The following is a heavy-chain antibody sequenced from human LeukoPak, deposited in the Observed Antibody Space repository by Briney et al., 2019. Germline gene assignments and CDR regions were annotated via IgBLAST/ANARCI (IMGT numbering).Heavy chain of an antibody. Sequence: PSETLSLTCTVSGGSVSSGSYYWSWIRQPPGKGLEWIGYIYYSGSISYNPSLKSRVTISVDTSKNQFSLKLSSVTAADTAVYFCARAHGSGSTTFDPWGQGTLVTVSS. J-gene: IGHJ5*02. V-gene: IGHV4-61*01. CDR3: ARAHGSGSTTFDP. CDR1: GGSVSSGSYY. CDR2: IYYSGSI. D-gene: IGHD3-10*01.